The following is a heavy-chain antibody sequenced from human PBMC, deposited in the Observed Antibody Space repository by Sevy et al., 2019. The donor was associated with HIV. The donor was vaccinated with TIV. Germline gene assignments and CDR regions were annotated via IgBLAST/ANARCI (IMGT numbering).Heavy chain of an antibody. Sequence: SETLSLTCTVSGGSISSSSYYWGWIRQPPGKGLEWIGSIYYSGSTYYNPSLKSRVTISVDTSKNQFSLKLSSVTAEDTAVYYCARHPPYYDILTGLAVGAFDIWGQGTMVTVSS. D-gene: IGHD3-9*01. CDR3: ARHPPYYDILTGLAVGAFDI. J-gene: IGHJ3*02. V-gene: IGHV4-39*01. CDR2: IYYSGST. CDR1: GGSISSSSYY.